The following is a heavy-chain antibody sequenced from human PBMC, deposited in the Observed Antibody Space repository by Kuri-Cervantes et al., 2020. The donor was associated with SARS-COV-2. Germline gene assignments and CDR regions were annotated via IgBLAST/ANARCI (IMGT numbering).Heavy chain of an antibody. CDR2: IYYSGST. CDR1: GGSISSRSYY. V-gene: IGHV4-39*01. CDR3: ARQGGYYGMDV. D-gene: IGHD3-22*01. J-gene: IGHJ6*02. Sequence: SETLSLTRSVSGGSISSRSYYWGWIRQPPGKGLEWIGSIYYSGSTNYNPTLKSRVTISVDTSTNQFFLNLTSVTAADTAVYYCARQGGYYGMDVWGQGTTVTVSS.